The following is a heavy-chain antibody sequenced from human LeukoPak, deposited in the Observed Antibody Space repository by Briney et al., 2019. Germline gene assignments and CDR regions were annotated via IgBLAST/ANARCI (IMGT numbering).Heavy chain of an antibody. V-gene: IGHV4-38-2*02. J-gene: IGHJ3*02. CDR3: AREPGSGRYAFDI. CDR1: GYSISSGYY. D-gene: IGHD6-19*01. Sequence: SETLSLTCTVSGYSISSGYYWGWIRQPPGKGLEWIGSIYHSGSTYYNPSLKSRVTISVDTSKNQFSLKLSSVTAADTAVYYCAREPGSGRYAFDIWGQGTMVTVSS. CDR2: IYHSGST.